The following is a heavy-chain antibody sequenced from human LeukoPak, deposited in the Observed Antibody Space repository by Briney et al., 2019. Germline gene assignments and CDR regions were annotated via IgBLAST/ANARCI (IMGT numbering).Heavy chain of an antibody. V-gene: IGHV3-23*01. CDR1: GFTFGSYA. Sequence: GGSLRFSCAASGFTFGSYAMTWVRQAPGKGLEWVSAVSGSGDSTYYADSVKGRFTISRDNSKNTLYLQMNSLRAEDTAIYYCAKVTSKFPDYWGQGTLVTVSS. D-gene: IGHD4-11*01. CDR2: VSGSGDST. CDR3: AKVTSKFPDY. J-gene: IGHJ4*02.